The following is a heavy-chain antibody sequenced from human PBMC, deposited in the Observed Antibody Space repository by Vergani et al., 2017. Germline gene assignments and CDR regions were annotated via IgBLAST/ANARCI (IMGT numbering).Heavy chain of an antibody. CDR2: MYTSGHT. CDR1: GGSISSSSYY. Sequence: QLQLPESGPGLVKPSETLSLTCTVSGGSISSSSYYWTWIRQPAGKKLEWIVRMYTSGHTIYNPSLESRVTMSVDTSKNQFSLQLSSVTAADTAVYYCARASHCINCYSEGPNGPGYYYMDVWGKGTTVTVSS. V-gene: IGHV4-61*02. J-gene: IGHJ6*03. CDR3: ARASHCINCYSEGPNGPGYYYMDV. D-gene: IGHD2-21*01.